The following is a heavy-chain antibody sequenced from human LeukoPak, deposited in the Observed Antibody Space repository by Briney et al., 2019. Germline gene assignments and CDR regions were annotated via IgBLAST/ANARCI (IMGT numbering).Heavy chain of an antibody. CDR2: SRHKGNNYAT. D-gene: IGHD3-10*01. Sequence: GGSLRLSCAASGSTFSDHFMDWVRQAPGKGLEWVGRSRHKGNNYATQYAASVKDRFTISRDDSKNSLHLQMNSLKTEDTAVYFCVAMLRGVGHWGQGTLVTVSS. V-gene: IGHV3-72*01. J-gene: IGHJ4*02. CDR3: VAMLRGVGH. CDR1: GSTFSDHF.